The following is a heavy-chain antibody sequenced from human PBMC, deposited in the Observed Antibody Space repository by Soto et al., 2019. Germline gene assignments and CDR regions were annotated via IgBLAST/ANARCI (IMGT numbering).Heavy chain of an antibody. CDR3: ARDPAYDSSGYWGNNWFDP. J-gene: IGHJ5*02. CDR2: ISAYNGNT. D-gene: IGHD3-22*01. V-gene: IGHV1-18*01. Sequence: QVQLVQSGAEVKKPGASVKVSCKASGYTFTSYGISWVRQAPGQGLEWMGWISAYNGNTNYAQKLQGRVTMTTDTSTSTAYMELRSLRSDDTAVYYCARDPAYDSSGYWGNNWFDPWGQGTLVTVSS. CDR1: GYTFTSYG.